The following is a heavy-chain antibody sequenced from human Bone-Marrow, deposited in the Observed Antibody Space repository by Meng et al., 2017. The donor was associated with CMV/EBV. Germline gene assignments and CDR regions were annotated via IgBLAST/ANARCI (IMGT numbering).Heavy chain of an antibody. CDR2: VYSGGSGT. J-gene: IGHJ4*02. D-gene: IGHD6-19*01. CDR1: GFPLRSYP. V-gene: IGHV3-23*03. Sequence: GESLKISCAASGFPLRSYPMGWVRQAPGKGLDWVSYVYSGGSGTYYAGSVKGRFTISRDDSTNTLYLQMNSLRAEDTAVYFCVKCDLVTRRALAVPSGEWGQGTLVTVSS. CDR3: VKCDLVTRRALAVPSGE.